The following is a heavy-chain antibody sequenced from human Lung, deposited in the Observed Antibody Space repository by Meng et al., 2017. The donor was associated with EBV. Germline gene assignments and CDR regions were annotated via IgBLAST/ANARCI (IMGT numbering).Heavy chain of an antibody. D-gene: IGHD2-2*01. Sequence: QVKLQRWGAGLLKPSATLSLTCGVSGRSFSSSYWSWIRQPPGKGLEWIGQINYSGITNYNPSLKSRVTISVDTSKNQFSLSLNSVTAADTAVYYCARGGTSSAPFDYWGQGTLVTVSS. CDR2: INYSGIT. CDR3: ARGGTSSAPFDY. CDR1: GRSFSSSY. V-gene: IGHV4-34*01. J-gene: IGHJ4*02.